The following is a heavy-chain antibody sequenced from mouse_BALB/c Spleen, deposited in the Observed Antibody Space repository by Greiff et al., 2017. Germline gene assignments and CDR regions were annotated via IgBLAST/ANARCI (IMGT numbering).Heavy chain of an antibody. CDR1: GFTFSSYA. V-gene: IGHV5-9-4*01. J-gene: IGHJ2*01. CDR3: ARGYYRYRGYFDY. D-gene: IGHD2-14*01. CDR2: ISSGGSYT. Sequence: EVKVVESGGGLVKPGGSLKLSCAASGFTFSSYAMSWVRQSPEKRLEWVAEISSGGSYTYYPDTVTGRFTISRDNAKNTLYLEMSSLRSEDTAMYYCARGYYRYRGYFDYWGQGTTLTVSS.